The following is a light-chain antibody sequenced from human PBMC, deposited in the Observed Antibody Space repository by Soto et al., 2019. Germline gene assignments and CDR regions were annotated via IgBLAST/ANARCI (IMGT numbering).Light chain of an antibody. CDR1: QTVMSY. Sequence: DIEMTQAPASLSTYVGDRVNITCRAGQTVMSYIHWYQQKPGQAPNLLIYVASYLHSGVPPRFTGSGSGKDFTLTITNVQPEDSATYFCPQTYRFPLTFGGGTKVEIX. CDR2: VAS. J-gene: IGKJ4*01. CDR3: PQTYRFPLT. V-gene: IGKV1-39*01.